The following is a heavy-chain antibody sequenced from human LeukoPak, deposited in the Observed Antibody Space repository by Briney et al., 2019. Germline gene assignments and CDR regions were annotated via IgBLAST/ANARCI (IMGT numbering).Heavy chain of an antibody. CDR3: AKGMYYDFWSAEEYFDY. CDR1: GFNFEFHG. D-gene: IGHD3-3*01. CDR2: ISWNSGSI. Sequence: GGSLRLSCVASGFNFEFHGMSWVRQAPGKGLEWVSGISWNSGSIGYADSVKGRFTISRDNAKNSLYLQMNSLRAEDMALYYCAKGMYYDFWSAEEYFDYWGQGTLVTVSS. V-gene: IGHV3-9*03. J-gene: IGHJ4*02.